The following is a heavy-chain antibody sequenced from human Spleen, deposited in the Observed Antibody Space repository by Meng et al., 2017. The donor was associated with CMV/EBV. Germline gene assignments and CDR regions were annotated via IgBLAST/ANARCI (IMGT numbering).Heavy chain of an antibody. CDR3: AKFSATGAYYYGMDV. V-gene: IGHV4-59*01. CDR1: GASISSYY. D-gene: IGHD1-1*01. J-gene: IGHJ6*02. CDR2: IYYSGSP. Sequence: SETLSLTCTVSGASISSYYWTWIRQPPGKGLEWIGCIYYSGSPNYNPSLESRINISVATSKNQFSLRLYSVTAADTAVYYCAKFSATGAYYYGMDVWGQGTTVTVSS.